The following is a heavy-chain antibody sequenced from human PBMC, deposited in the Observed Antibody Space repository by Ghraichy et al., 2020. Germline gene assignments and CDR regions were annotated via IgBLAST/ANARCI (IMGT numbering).Heavy chain of an antibody. CDR1: GGSISSSSFY. CDR2: IYYSGST. V-gene: IGHV4-39*07. Sequence: SETLSLTCTVSGGSISSSSFYWGWIRQPPGKGLDWIVSIYYSGSTYYNPSLKSRVTISVDTSKHQFCLKLSSLTAADTAVYYCSRDGSSVYDWSIGMDVWGQGTTVAVSS. CDR3: SRDGSSVYDWSIGMDV. D-gene: IGHD5/OR15-5a*01. J-gene: IGHJ6*02.